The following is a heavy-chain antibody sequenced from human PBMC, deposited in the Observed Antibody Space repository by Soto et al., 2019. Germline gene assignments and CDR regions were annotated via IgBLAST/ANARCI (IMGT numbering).Heavy chain of an antibody. CDR1: AGSMSSYY. CDR2: IYYTGSP. CDR3: ARGPCSSSSCYGFDY. D-gene: IGHD2-2*01. Sequence: PSETLSLTCTVSAGSMSSYYWSWIRQPPGKGLEWIGYIYYTGSPKYNPSLKSRVTISVDRSKNQFSLELTSVTAADTAVYYCARGPCSSSSCYGFDYWGQGTLVTVSS. J-gene: IGHJ4*02. V-gene: IGHV4-59*01.